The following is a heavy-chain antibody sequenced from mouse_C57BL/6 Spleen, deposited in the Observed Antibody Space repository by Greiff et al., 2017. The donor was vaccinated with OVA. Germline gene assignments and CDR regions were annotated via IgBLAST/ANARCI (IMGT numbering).Heavy chain of an antibody. CDR1: GYSFTGYY. V-gene: IGHV1-42*01. D-gene: IGHD1-1*01. CDR3: ARARYYGSSYWYFDV. J-gene: IGHJ1*03. CDR2: INPSTGGT. Sequence: EVQLQQSGPELVKPGASVKISCKASGYSFTGYYMNWVKQSPEKSLEWIGEINPSTGGTTYNQKFKAKATLTVDKSSSTAYMQLKSLTSEDSAVYYCARARYYGSSYWYFDVWGTGTTVTVSS.